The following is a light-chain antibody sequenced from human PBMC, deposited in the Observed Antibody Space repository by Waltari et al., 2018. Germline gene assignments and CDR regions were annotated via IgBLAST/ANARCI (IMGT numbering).Light chain of an antibody. V-gene: IGKV3-20*01. CDR3: QHYVRLPAT. Sequence: EIVLTQSPGSLSSYQGERVTISCRASQSVSRALAWYQQKPGQAPRLLIFGASNRATGIPDRFSGSGSETDFSLTISRLEPEDFAVYYCQHYVRLPATFGRGTKVEIK. CDR1: QSVSRA. J-gene: IGKJ1*01. CDR2: GAS.